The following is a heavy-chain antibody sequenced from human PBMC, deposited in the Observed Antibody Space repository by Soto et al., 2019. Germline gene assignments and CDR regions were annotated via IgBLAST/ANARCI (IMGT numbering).Heavy chain of an antibody. J-gene: IGHJ4*02. CDR2: INHSGST. CDR1: GGSFSGYY. D-gene: IGHD1-7*01. CDR3: ARGPLYNWNSERKYYFDY. V-gene: IGHV4-34*01. Sequence: QVQLQQWGAGLLKPSESLSLTCAVYGGSFSGYYWSWIRQPPGKGLEWIGEINHSGSTNYNPSLKSRVTISVDTSKNQFSLKLSSVTAADTAVYYCARGPLYNWNSERKYYFDYWGQGTLVTVSS.